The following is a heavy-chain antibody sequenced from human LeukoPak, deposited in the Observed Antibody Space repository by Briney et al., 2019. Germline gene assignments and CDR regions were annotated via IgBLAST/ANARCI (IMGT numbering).Heavy chain of an antibody. D-gene: IGHD3-22*01. Sequence: SQTLSLTCTVSGGSISSGSYYWSWIRQPAGKGLEWIGRIYTSGSTNYNPSLKSRVTISVDTSKNQFSLKLTSVTAADTAVYYCASSITMIVADSGYWGQGTLVTVSS. CDR1: GGSISSGSYY. CDR2: IYTSGST. CDR3: ASSITMIVADSGY. V-gene: IGHV4-61*02. J-gene: IGHJ4*02.